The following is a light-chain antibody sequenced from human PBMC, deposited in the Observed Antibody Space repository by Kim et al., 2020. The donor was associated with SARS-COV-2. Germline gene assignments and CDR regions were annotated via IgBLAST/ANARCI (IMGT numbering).Light chain of an antibody. CDR1: QSITRF. CDR2: TAS. CDR3: QQSYSSPYS. J-gene: IGKJ2*03. V-gene: IGKV1-39*01. Sequence: ASVGDRVTITCRASQSITRFSNWYQQIPGEAPKLLVNTASTLQSGVPSRFSGSGSGTDFTLTINSLQPEDFAVYYCQQSYSSPYSFGQGTKVDIK.